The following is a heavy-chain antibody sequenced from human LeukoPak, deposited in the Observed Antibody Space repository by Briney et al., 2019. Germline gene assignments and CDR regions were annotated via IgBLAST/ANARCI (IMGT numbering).Heavy chain of an antibody. CDR1: GGSISSSSYY. V-gene: IGHV4-39*01. Sequence: SETLSLTCTVSGGSISSSSYYWGWIRQPPGKGLEWIGSIYYSGSTYYNPSLKSRVTISVDTSKNQFSLKLSSVTAADTAVYYCARRDSWYNWFDPWGQGTPVTVSS. CDR3: ARRDSWYNWFDP. J-gene: IGHJ5*02. CDR2: IYYSGST.